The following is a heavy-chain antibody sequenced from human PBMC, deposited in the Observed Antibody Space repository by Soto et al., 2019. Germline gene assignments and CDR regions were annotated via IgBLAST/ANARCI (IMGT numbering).Heavy chain of an antibody. J-gene: IGHJ4*02. V-gene: IGHV3-23*01. CDR1: GFTFSSYA. D-gene: IGHD6-25*01. Sequence: EVQLLESGGGLVQPGGSLRLSCAASGFTFSSYAMSWVRQAPGKGLEWVSAISGTGGTTYYADSVKGRFTISRDNSRNTLHLHMNSLRAEDTAIYYCAKFFVETGGSSGWPWSFHFWGQGTLVSVSS. CDR2: ISGTGGTT. CDR3: AKFFVETGGSSGWPWSFHF.